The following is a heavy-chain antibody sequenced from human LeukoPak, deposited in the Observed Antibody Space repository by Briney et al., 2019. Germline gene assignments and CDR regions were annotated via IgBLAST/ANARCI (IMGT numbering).Heavy chain of an antibody. CDR2: IGIVGDT. D-gene: IGHD4-17*01. V-gene: IGHV3-13*01. CDR3: ATSHTGDPPL. Sequence: GGSLRLSCAASGFTVSKYDMHWVRQATGKGLEWVSAIGIVGDTYYRGSVKGRFTMSRENGNNNVYLQMNSLRAEDTAVYYCATSHTGDPPLWGQGTLVTVSS. J-gene: IGHJ4*02. CDR1: GFTVSKYD.